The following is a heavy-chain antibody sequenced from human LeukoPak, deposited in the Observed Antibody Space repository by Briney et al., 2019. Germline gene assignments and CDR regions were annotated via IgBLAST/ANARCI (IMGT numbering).Heavy chain of an antibody. V-gene: IGHV3-30-3*01. CDR2: ISYDGSNK. Sequence: PGGSLRLSCAASGFTFSSYAMHWVRQAPGKGLEWVAVISYDGSNKYYADSVKGRFTISRDNSKNTLYLQMNSLRAEDTAVYYCARVSGAMGPDYWGQGTLVTVSS. J-gene: IGHJ4*02. CDR3: ARVSGAMGPDY. D-gene: IGHD1-26*01. CDR1: GFTFSSYA.